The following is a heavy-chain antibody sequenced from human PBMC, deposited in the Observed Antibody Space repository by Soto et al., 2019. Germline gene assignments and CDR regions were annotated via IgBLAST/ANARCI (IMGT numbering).Heavy chain of an antibody. CDR3: ARAPHLVVGTCMYNWFDP. V-gene: IGHV4-38-2*01. D-gene: IGHD2-21*02. CDR1: GHSISSDYY. CDR2: IHHSGST. J-gene: IGHJ5*02. Sequence: SETLSLTCAVSGHSISSDYYWGWIRQPPGKGLEWVGSIHHSGSTHYNPSLESRVAISVDTSKNQFSLKLSSLTAADTAVYYCARAPHLVVGTCMYNWFDPWGQGTLVTVSS.